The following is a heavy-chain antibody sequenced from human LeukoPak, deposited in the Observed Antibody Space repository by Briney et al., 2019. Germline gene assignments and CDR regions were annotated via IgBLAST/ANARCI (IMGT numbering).Heavy chain of an antibody. CDR3: ARQQSNWASGPGMDI. V-gene: IGHV4-39*01. Sequence: PSETLSLTCTVSGDSISTSTYYWGWIRQPPGKGLEWLGSIFYSGSTYYNPSLKSRVTISVDTSKNQFSLRLSSVPAADTAVYYCARQQSNWASGPGMDIWGQGTTVTVSS. J-gene: IGHJ6*02. CDR1: GDSISTSTYY. D-gene: IGHD7-27*01. CDR2: IFYSGST.